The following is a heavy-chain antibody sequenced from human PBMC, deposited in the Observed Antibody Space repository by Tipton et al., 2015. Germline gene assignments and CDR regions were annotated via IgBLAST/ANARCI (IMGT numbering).Heavy chain of an antibody. CDR2: MYSGGNT. CDR3: AKGYCSSTNCYKDA. J-gene: IGHJ5*02. V-gene: IGHV3-53*05. CDR1: GLTVSGNY. Sequence: SLRLSCVASGLTVSGNYMSWVRQAPGKGLEWVSIMYSGGNTYYADSVKGRFTISRDNAKTSLYLQMNSLRAEDTALYYCAKGYCSSTNCYKDAGGQGTPLTVSP. D-gene: IGHD2-2*01.